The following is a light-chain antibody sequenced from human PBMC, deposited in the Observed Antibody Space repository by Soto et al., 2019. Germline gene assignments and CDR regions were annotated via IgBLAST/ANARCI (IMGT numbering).Light chain of an antibody. CDR1: QSISNN. Sequence: EVVMTQSPATLSVSPGERVTLSCRASQSISNNLAWYQQKPGQAPRLLIYGASTRATGIPARFSGSGSGTEFTLTIGSLQSEDFAVYYCQQYNNWPWTFGQGTKV. CDR3: QQYNNWPWT. J-gene: IGKJ1*01. V-gene: IGKV3-15*01. CDR2: GAS.